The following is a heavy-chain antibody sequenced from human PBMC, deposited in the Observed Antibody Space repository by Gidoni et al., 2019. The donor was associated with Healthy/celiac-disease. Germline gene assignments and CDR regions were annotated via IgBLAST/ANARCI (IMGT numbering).Heavy chain of an antibody. D-gene: IGHD6-13*01. CDR2: ISSSGSTI. J-gene: IGHJ4*02. CDR3: ARAGYSSSAVRY. V-gene: IGHV3-48*03. CDR1: GFTFSSYE. Sequence: EVQLVESGGGLVQPGGSLRLSCAASGFTFSSYEMNWVRQAPGKGLEWVSYISSSGSTIYYADSVKGRFTISRDNAKNSLYLQMNSLRAEDTAVYYCARAGYSSSAVRYWGQGTLVTVSS.